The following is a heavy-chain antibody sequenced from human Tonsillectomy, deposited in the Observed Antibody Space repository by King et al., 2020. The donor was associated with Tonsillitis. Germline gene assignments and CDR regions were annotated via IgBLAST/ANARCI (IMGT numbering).Heavy chain of an antibody. J-gene: IGHJ4*02. Sequence: VQLVESGGGLAQPGGSLRLSCAASRFTFSSYWMAWVRQAPGKGLEWVAIINLDGREKFFVDSVKGRFTISRDNGKNSLYLQINSLRVEDTAVYYCARAHPDYGDYGVSLRYFDYWGQGTLVTVSS. CDR3: ARAHPDYGDYGVSLRYFDY. CDR1: RFTFSSYW. CDR2: INLDGREK. D-gene: IGHD4-17*01. V-gene: IGHV3-7*01.